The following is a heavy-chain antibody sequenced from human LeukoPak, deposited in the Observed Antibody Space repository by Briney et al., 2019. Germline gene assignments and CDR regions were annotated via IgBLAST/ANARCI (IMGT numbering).Heavy chain of an antibody. CDR1: GYSFPTYW. V-gene: IGHV5-51*01. Sequence: GESLKISCRGSGYSFPTYWLGWVRQMPGKGLEWMEIIYPGDSDTRYSPSFQGQVTISADKSITTAYLQWSSLKASDTAMYYCARGTIFGVVPDYWGQGTLVTVSS. CDR3: ARGTIFGVVPDY. CDR2: IYPGDSDT. D-gene: IGHD3-3*01. J-gene: IGHJ4*02.